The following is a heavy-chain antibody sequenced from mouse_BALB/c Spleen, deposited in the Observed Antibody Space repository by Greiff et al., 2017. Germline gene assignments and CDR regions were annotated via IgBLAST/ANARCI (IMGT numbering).Heavy chain of an antibody. CDR3: ARDLSIYYGNYWYFDV. CDR1: GYSITSGYY. D-gene: IGHD2-1*01. J-gene: IGHJ1*01. V-gene: IGHV3-6*02. Sequence: ESGPGLVKPSQSLSLTCSVTGYSITSGYYWNWIRQFPGNKLEWMGYISYDGSNNYNPSLKNRISITRDTSKNQFFLKLNSVTTEDTATYYCARDLSIYYGNYWYFDVWGAGTTVTVSS. CDR2: ISYDGSN.